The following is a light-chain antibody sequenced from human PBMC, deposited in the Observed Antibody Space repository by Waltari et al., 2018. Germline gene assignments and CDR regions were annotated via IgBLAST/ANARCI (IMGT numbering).Light chain of an antibody. Sequence: EIVLTPSPGTPSLSPGERATLSCRASQSVSRALTWYQQKPGQAPRLLIYGASTRATGIPDRFSGSGSGTDFSLTISRLEPDDFAVYYCQHYLRLPVTFGQGTTVEI. V-gene: IGKV3-20*01. CDR1: QSVSRA. CDR3: QHYLRLPVT. J-gene: IGKJ1*01. CDR2: GAS.